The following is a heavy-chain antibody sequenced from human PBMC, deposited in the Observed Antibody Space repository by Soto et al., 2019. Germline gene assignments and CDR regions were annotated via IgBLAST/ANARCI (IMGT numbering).Heavy chain of an antibody. CDR1: GFTFSSYW. CDR2: IKEDGSEK. V-gene: IGHV3-7*05. D-gene: IGHD3-22*01. J-gene: IGHJ3*02. Sequence: EVQLVGSGGGLVRPGGSLRLSCAASGFTFSSYWMSWVRQAPGKGLEWVANIKEDGSEKYYLDSVKGRFTISRDNVKNPLHLQMNSLRAEDTAVYYCARGDYYDSSGYFADAFDIWGLGTMVTVSS. CDR3: ARGDYYDSSGYFADAFDI.